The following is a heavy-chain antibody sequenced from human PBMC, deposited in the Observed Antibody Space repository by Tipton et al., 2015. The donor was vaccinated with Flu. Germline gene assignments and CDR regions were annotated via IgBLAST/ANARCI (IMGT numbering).Heavy chain of an antibody. D-gene: IGHD3-3*01. CDR3: ARDGPEWNYFAYMDV. CDR1: GFTFSSYW. V-gene: IGHV3-33*08. CDR2: IWYDGSKT. Sequence: SLRLSCAASGFTFSSYWMSWVRQAPGKGLEWVAFIWYDGSKTYYGDSVKGRFTISRDDSTNTVSLQMNSLRVEDTAVYYCARDGPEWNYFAYMDVWGKGTTVTVS. J-gene: IGHJ6*03.